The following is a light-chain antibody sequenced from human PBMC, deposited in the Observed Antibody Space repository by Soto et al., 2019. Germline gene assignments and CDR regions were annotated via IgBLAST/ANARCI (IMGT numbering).Light chain of an antibody. CDR3: SSSAGNKVV. CDR2: EVS. CDR1: SSDVGGYDY. Sequence: QSALTQPPSASGSLGQSVTITCTGTSSDVGGYDYVSWYQQHPGKAPKFIIYEVSKRPSGVPDRFSGSKSGHTASLTVSGLQAEDEADYHCSSSAGNKVVFGGGTKLTVL. V-gene: IGLV2-8*01. J-gene: IGLJ2*01.